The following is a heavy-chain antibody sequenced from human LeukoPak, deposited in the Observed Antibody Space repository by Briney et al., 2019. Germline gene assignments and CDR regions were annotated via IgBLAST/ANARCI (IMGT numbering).Heavy chain of an antibody. V-gene: IGHV3-7*01. CDR1: GFTSSSYW. Sequence: GGSLRLSCAASGFTSSSYWMSWVRQAPGKGLEWVANIKQDGSEKYYVDSVKGRFTISRDNAKNSLYLQMNSLRAEDTAVYYCARDNYGDVTPCDYWGQGTLVTVSS. CDR2: IKQDGSEK. CDR3: ARDNYGDVTPCDY. D-gene: IGHD4-17*01. J-gene: IGHJ4*02.